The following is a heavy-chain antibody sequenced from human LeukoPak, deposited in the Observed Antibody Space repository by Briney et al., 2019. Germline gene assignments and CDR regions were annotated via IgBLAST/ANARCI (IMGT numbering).Heavy chain of an antibody. CDR3: ARGLRRYCSSTSCPYYFDY. J-gene: IGHJ4*02. CDR2: INHSGST. D-gene: IGHD2-2*01. V-gene: IGHV4-34*01. Sequence: PSETLSLTCAVYGGSFSGHYWSWIRQPPGKGLEWIGEINHSGSTNYNPSLKSRVTISVDTSKNQFSLKLSSVTAADTAVYYCARGLRRYCSSTSCPYYFDYWGQGTLVTVSS. CDR1: GGSFSGHY.